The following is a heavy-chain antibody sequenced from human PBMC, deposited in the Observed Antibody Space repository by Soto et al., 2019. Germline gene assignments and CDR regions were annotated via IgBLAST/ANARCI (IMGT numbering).Heavy chain of an antibody. CDR3: ARVRYYDFWSGYSIGYYGMDV. CDR2: ISYDGSNK. V-gene: IGHV3-30-3*01. J-gene: IGHJ6*02. D-gene: IGHD3-3*01. CDR1: GFTFSSYA. Sequence: GGSLRLSCAASGFTFSSYAMHWVRQAPGKGLEWVAVISYDGSNKYYADSVKGRFTISRDNSKNTLYLQMNSLRAEDTAVYYCARVRYYDFWSGYSIGYYGMDVWGQGTTVTVSS.